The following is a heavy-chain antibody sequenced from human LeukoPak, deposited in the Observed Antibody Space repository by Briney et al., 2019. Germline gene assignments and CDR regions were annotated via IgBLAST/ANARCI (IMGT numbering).Heavy chain of an antibody. V-gene: IGHV3-66*01. CDR3: ARVQSRLLHDSSGYYYFDY. D-gene: IGHD3-22*01. Sequence: GGSLRLSCAASGFTVSSNYMSWVRQAPGKGLEWVSVIYSGGSKYYAESVEGRFTISRDNSKNTLYLQMNRLRAEDTAVYYCARVQSRLLHDSSGYYYFDYWGQGTLVTVSS. J-gene: IGHJ4*02. CDR1: GFTVSSNY. CDR2: IYSGGSK.